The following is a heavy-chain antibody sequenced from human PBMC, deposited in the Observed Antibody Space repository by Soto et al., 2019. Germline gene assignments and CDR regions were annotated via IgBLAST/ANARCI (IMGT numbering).Heavy chain of an antibody. Sequence: PSETLSLTCTVSGGSISSYYWSWLRQPAGKGLEWIGRIYTSGSTNYNPSLKSRVTMSVDTSKNQFSLKLSSVTAADTAVYYCARDWPPRMTIFGVVTHYGMDGWGKGNRVTVP. CDR3: ARDWPPRMTIFGVVTHYGMDG. CDR1: GGSISSYY. J-gene: IGHJ6*04. V-gene: IGHV4-4*07. D-gene: IGHD3-3*01. CDR2: IYTSGST.